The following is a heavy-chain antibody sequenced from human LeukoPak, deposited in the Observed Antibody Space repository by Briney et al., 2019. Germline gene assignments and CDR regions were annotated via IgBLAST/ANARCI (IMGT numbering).Heavy chain of an antibody. CDR2: INAGNGNT. J-gene: IGHJ6*02. D-gene: IGHD6-19*01. V-gene: IGHV1-3*01. CDR1: GYTFTSYA. CDR3: ARAEAVADYYYYGMDV. Sequence: GASVKVSCKASGYTFTSYAMHWVRQAPGQRLEWMGWINAGNGNTKYSQKFQGRVTITRDTSASTAYMELSSLRSEDTAVYYCARAEAVADYYYYGMDVWGQGTTVTVSS.